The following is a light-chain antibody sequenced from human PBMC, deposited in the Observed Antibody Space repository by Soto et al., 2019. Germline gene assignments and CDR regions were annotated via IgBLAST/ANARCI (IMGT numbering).Light chain of an antibody. CDR1: SSDVGGYNY. CDR2: DVS. V-gene: IGLV2-14*01. Sequence: SQPASVSGSHGQWITISCTGTSSDVGGYNYVSWYQQHPGKAPKLMIYDVSNRPSGVSNRFSVSKSGNTASLTISGLQAEDEADYYCSSYTSSSTYVFGTGTKVTDL. J-gene: IGLJ1*01. CDR3: SSYTSSSTYV.